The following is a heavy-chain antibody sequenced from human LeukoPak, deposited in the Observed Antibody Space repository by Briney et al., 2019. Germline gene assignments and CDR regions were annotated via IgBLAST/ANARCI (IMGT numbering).Heavy chain of an antibody. V-gene: IGHV3-30-3*01. CDR1: GFTFSSFA. CDR3: ARDREHAFDI. CDR2: ISYDGSNK. Sequence: PGGSLRLSCVASGFTFSSFAMHWVRQTPGKGLEWVAVISYDGSNKYYADSVKGRFTISRDNSKNTLYLQMNSLRAEDTAVYYCARDREHAFDIWGQGTMVTVSS. J-gene: IGHJ3*02.